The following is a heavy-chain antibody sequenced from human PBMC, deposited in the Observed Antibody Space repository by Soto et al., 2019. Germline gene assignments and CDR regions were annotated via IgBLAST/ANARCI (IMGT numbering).Heavy chain of an antibody. V-gene: IGHV1-69*13. Sequence: SVKVSCKASGGTFSSYAISWVRQAPGQGLEWMGGIIPIFGTANYAQKFQGRVTITADESTSTAYMELSSLRSEDTAVYYCARVKNYYDNSPFDYWGQGTLVTVSS. CDR1: GGTFSSYA. CDR3: ARVKNYYDNSPFDY. J-gene: IGHJ4*02. D-gene: IGHD3-22*01. CDR2: IIPIFGTA.